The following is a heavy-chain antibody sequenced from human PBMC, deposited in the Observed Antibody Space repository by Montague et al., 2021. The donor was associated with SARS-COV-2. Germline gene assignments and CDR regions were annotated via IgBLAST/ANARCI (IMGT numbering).Heavy chain of an antibody. CDR1: GGSFSSASYY. Sequence: TLSLTCTVSGGSFSSASYYWSWIRQPAGMGLEWIGHIYSTVITNYDPSLKSRVTISVALSKFQFSLKMTSVTAADTSVYYCARDPHDYGWFDPWGQGTLVTVSS. D-gene: IGHD4-17*01. CDR2: IYSTVIT. V-gene: IGHV4-61*09. CDR3: ARDPHDYGWFDP. J-gene: IGHJ5*02.